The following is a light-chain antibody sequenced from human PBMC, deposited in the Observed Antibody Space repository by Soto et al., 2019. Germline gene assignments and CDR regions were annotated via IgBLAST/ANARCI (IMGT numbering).Light chain of an antibody. J-gene: IGKJ1*01. CDR1: QNVSSY. CDR2: DAS. CDR3: QQRSDWPPRT. V-gene: IGKV3-11*01. Sequence: EIVLTQSPATLSLSPGERATLSCRASQNVSSYLAWYQQKPGQAPRLLIYDASNWATGIPARFSGSGSGTDFSLTISSLEPEDFAVYYCQQRSDWPPRTFGRGTKVEIK.